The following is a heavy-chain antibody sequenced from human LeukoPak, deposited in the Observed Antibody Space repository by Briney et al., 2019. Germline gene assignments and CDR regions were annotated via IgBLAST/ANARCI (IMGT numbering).Heavy chain of an antibody. CDR1: GYSISSGYY. Sequence: SETLSLTCGVSGYSISSGYYWGWIRQSPGKGLEWIGSIYHTGNTNYNPSLKSRVTISVDRSKNQFSLRLTSVTAADTAVYYCARDGEVVTAIIRFFDYWGQGTLVTVSS. D-gene: IGHD2-21*02. CDR3: ARDGEVVTAIIRFFDY. CDR2: IYHTGNT. V-gene: IGHV4-38-2*02. J-gene: IGHJ4*02.